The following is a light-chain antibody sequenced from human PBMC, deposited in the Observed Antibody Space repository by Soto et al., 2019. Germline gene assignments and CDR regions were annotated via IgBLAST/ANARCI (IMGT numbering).Light chain of an antibody. CDR2: AAS. V-gene: IGKV1-39*01. J-gene: IGKJ2*01. CDR1: QSISVH. Sequence: DIQMTQCPSSLSASVGDTVTNTCRASQSISVHLNWYQQNPGKVPKLLIYAASNLQSGVPSSFSGSGSETDFALTISSLQPEDFATYYCQQSYITPYTFGQGTKLQIK. CDR3: QQSYITPYT.